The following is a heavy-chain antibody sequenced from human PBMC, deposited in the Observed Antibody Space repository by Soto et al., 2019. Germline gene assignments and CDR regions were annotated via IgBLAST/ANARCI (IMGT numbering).Heavy chain of an antibody. D-gene: IGHD6-19*01. CDR2: ISGSGGNT. CDR3: AKGSFQWVEFDY. J-gene: IGHJ4*02. V-gene: IGHV3-23*04. CDR1: GFTFSSSV. Sequence: EVQLVESGGDLVQPGGSLRLSCAASGFTFSSSVMSWVRQAPGKGLEWVSTISGSGGNTHYADSVKGRFTISRDNSKNTPHMQMNSLRAEDTAVYYCAKGSFQWVEFDYWGQGTLVTLSS.